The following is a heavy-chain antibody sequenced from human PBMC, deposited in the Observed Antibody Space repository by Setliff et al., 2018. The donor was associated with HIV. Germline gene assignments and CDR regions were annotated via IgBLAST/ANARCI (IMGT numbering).Heavy chain of an antibody. J-gene: IGHJ4*02. CDR1: GYTFTSYY. V-gene: IGHV1-46*01. D-gene: IGHD6-6*01. CDR3: AREYRSSSGGGAFDY. Sequence: ASVKVSCKASGYTFTSYYMHWVRQAPGQGLEWMGIINPSGGSASYAQKLQGRVTMTRDTATSTVDLELSSLRSEDTAVYYCAREYRSSSGGGAFDYWGQGTLVTVSS. CDR2: INPSGGSA.